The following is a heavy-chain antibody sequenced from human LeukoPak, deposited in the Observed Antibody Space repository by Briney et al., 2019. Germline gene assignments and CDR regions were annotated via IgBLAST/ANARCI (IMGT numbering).Heavy chain of an antibody. Sequence: PSETLSLTCTVSGGSISSYYWSWIRQPPGKGLEWIGYIYYSGSTNYNPSLKSRVTISVDTSKSQFSLKLSSVTAADTAVYYCARVFDSSGGYDYWGQGTLVTVSS. CDR3: ARVFDSSGGYDY. D-gene: IGHD3-22*01. V-gene: IGHV4-59*01. CDR1: GGSISSYY. CDR2: IYYSGST. J-gene: IGHJ4*02.